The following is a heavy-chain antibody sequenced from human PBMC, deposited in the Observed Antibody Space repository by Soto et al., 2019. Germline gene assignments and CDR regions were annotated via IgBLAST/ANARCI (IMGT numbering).Heavy chain of an antibody. CDR1: GYSFSSDW. Sequence: PXESLTISCKGAGYSFSSDWNSLVRQMPGKGLEWMGRIDPSDSYTNYSPSFQGHVTISADKSISTAYLQWSSLKASDTAMYYCARPPPRVPAAPYYSADYGMDVWGQGTTVTVSS. CDR3: ARPPPRVPAAPYYSADYGMDV. J-gene: IGHJ6*02. CDR2: IDPSDSYT. V-gene: IGHV5-10-1*01. D-gene: IGHD2-2*01.